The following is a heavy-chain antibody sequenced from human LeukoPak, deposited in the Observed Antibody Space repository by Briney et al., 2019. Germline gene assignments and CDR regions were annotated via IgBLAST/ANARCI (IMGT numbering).Heavy chain of an antibody. D-gene: IGHD1-1*01. Sequence: GGSLRLSCAASGLTFSSYSMNWVRQAPGKGLEWVSSISSSSSYIYYADSVKGRFTISRDNAKNSLYLQMNSLRAEDTAVYYCARDRVHGYGMDVWGQGTTVTVSS. V-gene: IGHV3-21*01. CDR2: ISSSSSYI. J-gene: IGHJ6*02. CDR1: GLTFSSYS. CDR3: ARDRVHGYGMDV.